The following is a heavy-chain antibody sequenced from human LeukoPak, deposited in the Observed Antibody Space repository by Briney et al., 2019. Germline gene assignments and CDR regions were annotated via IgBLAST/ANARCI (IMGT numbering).Heavy chain of an antibody. J-gene: IGHJ4*02. CDR1: GFTFSSYA. CDR2: ISYDGSNK. Sequence: PGRSLRLSRAASGFTFSSYAMHWVRQAPGKGLEWVAVISYDGSNKYYADSVKGRFTISRDNSKNTLYLQMNSLRAEDTAVYYCAREGRVIVGATGYFDYWGQGTLVTVSS. D-gene: IGHD1-26*01. V-gene: IGHV3-30*04. CDR3: AREGRVIVGATGYFDY.